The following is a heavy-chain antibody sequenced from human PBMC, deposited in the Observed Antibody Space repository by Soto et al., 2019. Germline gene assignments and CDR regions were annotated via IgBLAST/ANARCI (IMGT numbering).Heavy chain of an antibody. Sequence: ASVKVSCKASGGTFSSYAISWVRQAPGQGLEWMGGIIPIFGTANYAQKFQGRVTITADESTSTAYMELSSLRSEDTAVYYCASKEAAAGNFDYWGQGTLVTVSS. CDR2: IIPIFGTA. V-gene: IGHV1-69*13. D-gene: IGHD6-13*01. CDR1: GGTFSSYA. CDR3: ASKEAAAGNFDY. J-gene: IGHJ4*02.